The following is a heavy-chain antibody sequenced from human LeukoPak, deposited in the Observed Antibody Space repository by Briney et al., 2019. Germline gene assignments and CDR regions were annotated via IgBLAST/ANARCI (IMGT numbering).Heavy chain of an antibody. J-gene: IGHJ3*02. CDR3: ARAGSGSHPKELGAFDI. V-gene: IGHV3-33*01. CDR1: GFTFSNYG. D-gene: IGHD1-26*01. CDR2: IWYDGSNK. Sequence: PGGSLRLSCAASGFTFSNYGMHWVRQAPGNWLQWVAVIWYDGSNKYYADSVKGRFTISRDNSKNTLSLQMNSLRAEDTAVYYCARAGSGSHPKELGAFDIWGQGTMVTVSS.